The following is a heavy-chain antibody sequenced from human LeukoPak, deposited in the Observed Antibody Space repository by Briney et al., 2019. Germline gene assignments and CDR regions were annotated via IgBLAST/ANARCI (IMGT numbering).Heavy chain of an antibody. CDR1: GGSVSDYY. CDR2: IYHTGST. Sequence: SETLSLTCTISGGSVSDYYWSWIRQSPGKGLEWIGYIYHTGSTSYSPSLKSRVTISVDTSKNQFSLKLSSVTAADTAVYYCARDVIDYYDSSGYYRAHDAFDIWGQGTMVTVSS. V-gene: IGHV4-59*02. CDR3: ARDVIDYYDSSGYYRAHDAFDI. J-gene: IGHJ3*02. D-gene: IGHD3-22*01.